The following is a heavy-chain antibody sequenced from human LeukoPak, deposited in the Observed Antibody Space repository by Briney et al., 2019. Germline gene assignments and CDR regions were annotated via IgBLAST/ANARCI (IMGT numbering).Heavy chain of an antibody. V-gene: IGHV1-18*04. CDR2: ISAYNGNP. CDR3: AREGLRYFDWPDDAFDI. CDR1: GYTFTSYG. D-gene: IGHD3-9*01. Sequence: ASVKVSCKASGYTFTSYGISWVRQAPGQGLEWMGWISAYNGNPNYAQKLQGRVTMTTDTSTSTAYMELRSLRSDDTAVYYCAREGLRYFDWPDDAFDIWGQGTMVTVSS. J-gene: IGHJ3*02.